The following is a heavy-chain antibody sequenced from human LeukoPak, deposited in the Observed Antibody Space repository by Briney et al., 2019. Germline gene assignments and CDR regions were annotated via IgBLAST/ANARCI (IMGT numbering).Heavy chain of an antibody. J-gene: IGHJ4*02. Sequence: GGSLRLSCAASGFTFSSYGMHWVRQAPGKGLEGVAFIRYDGSNKYHADSVKGRFTISRDNSKNTLYLQMNSLRAEDTAVYYCAKDQKVAMATLDYWGQGTLVTVSS. CDR1: GFTFSSYG. V-gene: IGHV3-30*02. CDR2: IRYDGSNK. CDR3: AKDQKVAMATLDY. D-gene: IGHD5-24*01.